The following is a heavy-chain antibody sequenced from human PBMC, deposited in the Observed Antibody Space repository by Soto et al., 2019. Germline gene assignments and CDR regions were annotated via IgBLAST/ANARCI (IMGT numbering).Heavy chain of an antibody. J-gene: IGHJ3*02. D-gene: IGHD3-22*01. CDR2: IYSGGST. V-gene: IGHV3-53*01. CDR3: ARDHRVYGRLYDSSGLGAFDI. CDR1: GFTVSSNY. Sequence: PGGSLRLSCAASGFTVSSNYMSWVRQAPGKGLEWVSVIYSGGSTYYADSVKGRFIISRDNSKNTLYLQMNSLRAEDTAVYYCARDHRVYGRLYDSSGLGAFDIWGQGTMVTVSS.